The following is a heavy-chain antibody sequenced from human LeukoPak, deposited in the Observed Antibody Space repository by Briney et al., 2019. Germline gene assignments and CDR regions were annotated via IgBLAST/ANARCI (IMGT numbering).Heavy chain of an antibody. Sequence: PGGSLRLSCAVSGFTVSSNYMTWVRQAPGKGLEWVSVIYSGRNTYYADSVKGRFTISRDNSENAVYLQMNSLRAEDTAMYYCARGWSRYDYWGQGTLVTVCS. J-gene: IGHJ4*02. CDR2: IYSGRNT. V-gene: IGHV3-53*01. CDR3: ARGWSRYDY. D-gene: IGHD3-16*02. CDR1: GFTVSSNY.